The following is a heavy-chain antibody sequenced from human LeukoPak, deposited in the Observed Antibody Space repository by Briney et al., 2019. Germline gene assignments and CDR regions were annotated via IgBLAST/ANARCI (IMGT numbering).Heavy chain of an antibody. CDR2: VNPNSGNT. J-gene: IGHJ4*02. CDR1: GYTFTNYD. Sequence: ASMKVSCKASGYTFTNYDINWVRQATGQGLEWMGWVNPNSGNTGYAQKFQGRLTLTRNTSINTAYMELSSLRSEDTAVYYCAREGINYYDSSDLDYWGQGTLVTVSS. V-gene: IGHV1-8*01. D-gene: IGHD3-22*01. CDR3: AREGINYYDSSDLDY.